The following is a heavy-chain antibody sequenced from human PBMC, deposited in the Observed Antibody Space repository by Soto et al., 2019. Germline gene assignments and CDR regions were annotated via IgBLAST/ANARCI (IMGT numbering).Heavy chain of an antibody. D-gene: IGHD1-1*01. J-gene: IGHJ4*02. CDR2: ISSGSTNI. Sequence: PGESLKISCAASGFTFSDFYMSWIRQAPGKGLEWISYISSGSTNIFYADSVKGRFTVSRDNAKNSVYLQMDSLRAEDTAVYYCARDRNAAGSDYWGQGTLVTVSS. V-gene: IGHV3-11*01. CDR3: ARDRNAAGSDY. CDR1: GFTFSDFY.